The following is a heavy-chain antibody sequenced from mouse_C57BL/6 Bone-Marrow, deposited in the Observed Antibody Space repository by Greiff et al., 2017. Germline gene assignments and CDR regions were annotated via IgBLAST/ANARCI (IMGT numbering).Heavy chain of an antibody. V-gene: IGHV5-9*01. D-gene: IGHD1-1*01. CDR1: GFTFSSYT. J-gene: IGHJ2*01. Sequence: EVKLVESGGGLVKPGGSLKLSCAASGFTFSSYTMSWVRQTPEKRLEWVATLSGGGGNTYYPDSVKGRFTISRDNAKNPLYLQMSSLRSKDTALYYCARQGYYGSKFDYWGQGTTLTVSS. CDR2: LSGGGGNT. CDR3: ARQGYYGSKFDY.